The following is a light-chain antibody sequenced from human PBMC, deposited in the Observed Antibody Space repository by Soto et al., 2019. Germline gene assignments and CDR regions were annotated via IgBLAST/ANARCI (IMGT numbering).Light chain of an antibody. CDR1: SSDVGNYNL. J-gene: IGLJ2*01. V-gene: IGLV2-23*02. CDR2: EVT. Sequence: QSALTQPASVSGSPGQSITISCTGTSSDVGNYNLVSWYQHHPGTAPRLMVYEVTKRPSGVSSRFSGSKSGNTASLTISGLLAEDEADHYRCSAANSPSAVVFGGGTKLTVL. CDR3: CSAANSPSAVV.